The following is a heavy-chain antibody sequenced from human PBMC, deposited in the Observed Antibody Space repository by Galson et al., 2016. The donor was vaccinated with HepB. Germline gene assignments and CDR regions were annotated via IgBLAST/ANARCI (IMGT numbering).Heavy chain of an antibody. Sequence: SETLSLTCTVSGDSMNNYFWTWIRQPPGKGLEWIGFVHNGATTEYNPSLKSRVTISMDSSAAQFYLRLASVTATDTGVYFCARGSTFYRGWTVYFFDFWGQGTLVTASS. CDR3: ARGSTFYRGWTVYFFDF. CDR2: VHNGATT. V-gene: IGHV4-59*13. CDR1: GDSMNNYF. J-gene: IGHJ4*02. D-gene: IGHD6-19*01.